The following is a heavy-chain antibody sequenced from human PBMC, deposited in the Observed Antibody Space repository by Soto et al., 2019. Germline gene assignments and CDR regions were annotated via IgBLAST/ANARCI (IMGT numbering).Heavy chain of an antibody. D-gene: IGHD3-16*01. CDR3: PRALAYAFDY. Sequence: PEGSLRLSCAASGFICSSFIMNWIRQAPGKGMEWLSYIRSDSNHIGYADSVRGRFTISSDIAKNSLFLQMRSLRAEHTPLHYCPRALAYAFDYWGQGTLVTVSS. CDR1: GFICSSFI. V-gene: IGHV3-21*05. CDR2: IRSDSNHI. J-gene: IGHJ4*02.